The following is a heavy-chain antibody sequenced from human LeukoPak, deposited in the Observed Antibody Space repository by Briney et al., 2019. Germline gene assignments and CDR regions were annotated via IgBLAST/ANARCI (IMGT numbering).Heavy chain of an antibody. V-gene: IGHV3-9*03. CDR2: ISWNSGSI. D-gene: IGHD3-3*01. CDR1: GFTFDDYA. J-gene: IGHJ3*02. Sequence: PGRSLRLSCAASGFTFDDYAMHWVRQAPGKGLEWVSGISWNSGSIGYADSVKGRFTISRDNAKNSLYLQMNSLRAEDMALYYCAKDKGYDFWSGHNAFDIWGQGTMVTVSS. CDR3: AKDKGYDFWSGHNAFDI.